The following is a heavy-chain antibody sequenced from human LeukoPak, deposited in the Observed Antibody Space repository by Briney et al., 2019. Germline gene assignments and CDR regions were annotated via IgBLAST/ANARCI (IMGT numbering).Heavy chain of an antibody. V-gene: IGHV4-4*07. CDR2: IYTSGST. Sequence: SETLSLTCTVSGGSISSYYWSWLRQPAGKGLEWIGRIYTSGSTNYNPSLKSRVTISVDKSKNQFSLKLSSVTAADTAVYYCAREQIAAAGIVDYWGQGTLVTVSS. J-gene: IGHJ4*02. D-gene: IGHD6-13*01. CDR1: GGSISSYY. CDR3: AREQIAAAGIVDY.